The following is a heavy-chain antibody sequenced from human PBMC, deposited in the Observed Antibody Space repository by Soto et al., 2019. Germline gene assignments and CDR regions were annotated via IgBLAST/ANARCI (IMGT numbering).Heavy chain of an antibody. CDR3: AHSTAYQPLLRWFDP. CDR2: IYWNDDK. CDR1: GFPLSTSGVG. J-gene: IGHJ5*02. D-gene: IGHD2-2*01. Sequence: SGPTLVNPTQTLTLTCTFSGFPLSTSGVGVGWIRQPPGKALEWLALIYWNDDKCYSPSLKSRLTITKDTSKNQVVLTMTNMDPVDTSTYYCAHSTAYQPLLRWFDPWGQGTLVTVSS. V-gene: IGHV2-5*01.